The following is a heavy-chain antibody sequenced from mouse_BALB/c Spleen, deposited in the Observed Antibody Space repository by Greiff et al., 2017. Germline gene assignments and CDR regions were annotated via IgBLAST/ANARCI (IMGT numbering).Heavy chain of an antibody. V-gene: IGHV1-18*01. CDR2: INPNNGGT. J-gene: IGHJ3*01. Sequence: VQLQQSGPELVKPGASVKIPCKASGYTFTDYNMDWVKQSHGKSLEWIGDINPNNGGTIYNQKFKGKATLTVDKSSSTAYMELRSLTSEDTAVYYCARRDYGYGAYWGQGTLVTVSA. D-gene: IGHD1-2*01. CDR1: GYTFTDYN. CDR3: ARRDYGYGAY.